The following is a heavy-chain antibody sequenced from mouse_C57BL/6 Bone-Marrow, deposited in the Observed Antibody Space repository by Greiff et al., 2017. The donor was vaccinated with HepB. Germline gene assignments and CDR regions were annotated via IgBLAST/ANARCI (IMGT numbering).Heavy chain of an antibody. D-gene: IGHD1-1*01. V-gene: IGHV1-69*01. CDR3: ARWYGSTFDY. J-gene: IGHJ2*01. Sequence: QVQLQQPGAELVMPGASVKLSCKASGYTFTSYWMHWVKQRPGQGLEWIGEIDPSDSYTNYNQKFKGKSTLTVDKSSSTAYMQLSSLTSEDSAVYYYARWYGSTFDYWGQGTTLTVSS. CDR2: IDPSDSYT. CDR1: GYTFTSYW.